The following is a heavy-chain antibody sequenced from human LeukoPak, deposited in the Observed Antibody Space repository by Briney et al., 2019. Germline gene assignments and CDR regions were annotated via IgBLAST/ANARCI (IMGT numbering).Heavy chain of an antibody. J-gene: IGHJ6*03. CDR1: GFTFSSYC. CDR3: ARIVVVPAATPFYYYYYYYMDD. V-gene: IGHV3-7*01. CDR2: IKPDGGEK. Sequence: PGGSLRLSCAASGFTFSSYCMSWVRQAPGKGLEWVANIKPDGGEKYYVDSVRGRFTISRDNAKNSLYLQMNSLRAEDTAVYYCARIVVVPAATPFYYYYYYYMDDWGKGTTVTISS. D-gene: IGHD2-2*01.